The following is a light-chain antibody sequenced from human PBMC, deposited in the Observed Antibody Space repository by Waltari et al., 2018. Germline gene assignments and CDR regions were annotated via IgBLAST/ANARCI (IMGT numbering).Light chain of an antibody. Sequence: EIVLTQSPATLSLSPGERATISCRASQSVRKYLAWYQQKPGQAPRLLIYDTSNMESGIPARFSGSGSGTDFTLTISNLEPEDFAVYYCQQRNDWPLTFGGGTKLEIK. CDR1: QSVRKY. V-gene: IGKV3-11*01. CDR2: DTS. J-gene: IGKJ4*01. CDR3: QQRNDWPLT.